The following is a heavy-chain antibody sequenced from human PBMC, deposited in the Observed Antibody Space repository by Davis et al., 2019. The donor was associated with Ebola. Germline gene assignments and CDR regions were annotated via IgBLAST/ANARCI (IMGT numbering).Heavy chain of an antibody. V-gene: IGHV1-69*04. D-gene: IGHD6-13*01. CDR2: IIPILGIA. CDR1: GGTFSSYA. J-gene: IGHJ5*02. CDR3: ARVIAGEPGFDP. Sequence: AASVKVSCKASGGTFSSYAISWVRQAPGQGLEWMGRIIPILGIANYAQKFQGRVTITADKSTSTAYMELSSLRSEDTAVYYCARVIAGEPGFDPWGQGTLVTVSS.